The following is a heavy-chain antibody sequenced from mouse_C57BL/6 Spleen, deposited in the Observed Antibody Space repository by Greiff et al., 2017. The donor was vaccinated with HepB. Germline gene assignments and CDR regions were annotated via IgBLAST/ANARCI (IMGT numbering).Heavy chain of an antibody. CDR3: AMGDYGG. CDR2: INPSSGYT. D-gene: IGHD2-4*01. Sequence: QVQLKESGAELARPGASVKMSCKASGYTFTSYTMHWVKQRPGQGLEWIGYINPSSGYTKYNQKFKDKATLTADKSSSTAYMQLSSLRSEDSAVYYCAMGDYGGWGQGTTLTVSS. CDR1: GYTFTSYT. V-gene: IGHV1-4*01. J-gene: IGHJ2*01.